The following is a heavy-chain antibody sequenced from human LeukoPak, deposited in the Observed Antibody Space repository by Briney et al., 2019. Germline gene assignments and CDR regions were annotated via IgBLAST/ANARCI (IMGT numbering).Heavy chain of an antibody. Sequence: SETLSLTCTVSGDSFSSYYWTWIRQPAGKGLEWIGRIFSSGSTNYNPSLKTRVTMSIDTSKNQFSLKLTAVTAADTAIYYCARAQQWLLIAYWGQGTLVTVSS. CDR1: GDSFSSYY. CDR2: IFSSGST. V-gene: IGHV4-4*07. CDR3: ARAQQWLLIAY. D-gene: IGHD6-19*01. J-gene: IGHJ4*02.